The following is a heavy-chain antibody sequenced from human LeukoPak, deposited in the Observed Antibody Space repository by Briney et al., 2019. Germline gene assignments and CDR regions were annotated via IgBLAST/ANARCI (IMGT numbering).Heavy chain of an antibody. V-gene: IGHV3-21*01. CDR3: ARWGPVVSIAARLEGSGVVRPKDDAFDI. CDR2: ISSSSSYI. Sequence: PGGSLRLSCAASGFTFSSYSMNWVRQAPGKGLEWVSSISSSSSYIYYADSVKGRFTISRDNAKNSLYLQMNSLRAEDTAVYYCARWGPVVSIAARLEGSGVVRPKDDAFDIWGQGTMVTVSS. J-gene: IGHJ3*02. D-gene: IGHD6-6*01. CDR1: GFTFSSYS.